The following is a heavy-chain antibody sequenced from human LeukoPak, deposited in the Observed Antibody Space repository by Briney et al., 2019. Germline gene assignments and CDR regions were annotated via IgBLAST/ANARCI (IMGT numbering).Heavy chain of an antibody. CDR2: ISSSGSTI. J-gene: IGHJ3*02. V-gene: IGHV3-11*01. D-gene: IGHD5-12*01. CDR1: GFTFGDYY. CDR3: ARPDSGYDYSAFDI. Sequence: GGSLRLSCAASGFTFGDYYMSWIRQAPGKGLEWVSYISSSGSTIYYADSVKGRFTISRDNAKNSLYLQMNSLRAEDTAVYYCARPDSGYDYSAFDIWGQGTMVTVSS.